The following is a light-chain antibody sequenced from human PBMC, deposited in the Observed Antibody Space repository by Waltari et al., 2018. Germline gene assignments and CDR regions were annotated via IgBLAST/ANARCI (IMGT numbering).Light chain of an antibody. Sequence: QSVLTQPPSLSGAPGQRVTISCTGSSSHIGAGYGVQWYQQFPGTAPKLLTLDNTNRPSGVPARVPGSKSGTSASLAITGFQAEEEADDYCQSYDSSLRGFYVFGTGTKFTV. CDR3: QSYDSSLRGFYV. V-gene: IGLV1-40*01. CDR1: SSHIGAGYG. J-gene: IGLJ1*01. CDR2: DNT.